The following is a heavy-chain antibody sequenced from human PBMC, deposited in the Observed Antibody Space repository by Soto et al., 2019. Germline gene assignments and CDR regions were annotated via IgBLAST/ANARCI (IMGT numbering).Heavy chain of an antibody. J-gene: IGHJ6*03. CDR3: SRTVLGPDLLADSFVDYYYYMHV. CDR1: GGSISNFY. CDR2: VYYTGST. V-gene: IGHV4-59*08. D-gene: IGHD3-9*01. Sequence: SETLSLTCTVSGGSISNFYWSWIRQPPGQGLKWNSYVYYTGSTSYNPSLKRRVTFSADSSRGQFSLRLNSVTAADTAVYFCSRTVLGPDLLADSFVDYYYYMHVWGQGTTVTVSS.